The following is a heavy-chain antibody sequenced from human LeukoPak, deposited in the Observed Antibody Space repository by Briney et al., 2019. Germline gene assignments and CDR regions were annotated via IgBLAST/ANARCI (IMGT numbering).Heavy chain of an antibody. CDR1: GSSITSGDY. Sequence: SEALSLTCTVSGSSITSGDYWGCIRQPPGKGLEWIGSIYHGGSTYYNSSLKSRVTISVDTSNNHFSLKRNTVTAAATTVCSFASAPRPFAGFDYWGQGTLVTVSS. J-gene: IGHJ4*02. CDR2: IYHGGST. CDR3: ASAPRPFAGFDY. V-gene: IGHV4-38-2*02.